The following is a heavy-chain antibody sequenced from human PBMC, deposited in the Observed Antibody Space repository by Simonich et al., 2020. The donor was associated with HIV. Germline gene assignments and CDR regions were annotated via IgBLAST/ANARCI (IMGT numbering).Heavy chain of an antibody. CDR2: IYPSGGSK. CDR3: AREGAARPGFDY. V-gene: IGHV1-46*01. D-gene: IGHD6-6*01. J-gene: IGHJ4*02. Sequence: QVQLVQSGAEVKKPGASVKFSCKASGYTFTSYDLHWVRQAPGQGLGWIGIIYPSGGSKSYAQKFRGRVTRTSDTSTSTVYMELSSLRSEDTAVYYCAREGAARPGFDYWGQGTLVTVSS. CDR1: GYTFTSYD.